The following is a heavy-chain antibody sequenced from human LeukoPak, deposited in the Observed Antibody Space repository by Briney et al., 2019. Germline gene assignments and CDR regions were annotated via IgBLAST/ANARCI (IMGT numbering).Heavy chain of an antibody. CDR2: ISTDGGST. D-gene: IGHD3-10*01. CDR3: ARGGAYGSGSYYNMNF. Sequence: GGSLRLSCAASGFTFSSYAMHWVRQAPRKGLEYVSSISTDGGSTYYANSVKGRFTISRDNSKNTLYLQMGSLRAEDMAVYYCARGGAYGSGSYYNMNFWGQGTLVTVSS. V-gene: IGHV3-64*01. J-gene: IGHJ4*02. CDR1: GFTFSSYA.